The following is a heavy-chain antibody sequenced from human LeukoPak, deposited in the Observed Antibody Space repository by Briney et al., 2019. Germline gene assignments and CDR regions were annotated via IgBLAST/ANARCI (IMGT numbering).Heavy chain of an antibody. CDR1: GYTFTSYD. Sequence: ASVKVSCKASGYTFTSYDINWVRQATGQGLEWMGWMNPNSGNTGYAQKFQGRVTMTRNTSISTAYMELSSLRSEDTAVYYCARGPEMGYELGIDYRGQGTLVTVSS. CDR2: MNPNSGNT. V-gene: IGHV1-8*01. D-gene: IGHD5-24*01. J-gene: IGHJ4*02. CDR3: ARGPEMGYELGIDY.